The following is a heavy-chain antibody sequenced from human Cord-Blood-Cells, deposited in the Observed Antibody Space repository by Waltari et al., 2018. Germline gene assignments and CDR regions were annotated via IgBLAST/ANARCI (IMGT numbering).Heavy chain of an antibody. Sequence: QVQLVQPGAEVKKPGASVKVSCKASGYTLPGYYMHWVRQAPGQGLEWMGRSNPNSGGTNYAQKFQGRVTMTRDTSISTAYMELSRLGSDDTAVYYCARVRNRYSSSWYDYWGQVTLVTVAS. V-gene: IGHV1-2*02. D-gene: IGHD6-13*01. CDR3: ARVRNRYSSSWYDY. J-gene: IGHJ4*02. CDR1: GYTLPGYY. CDR2: SNPNSGGT.